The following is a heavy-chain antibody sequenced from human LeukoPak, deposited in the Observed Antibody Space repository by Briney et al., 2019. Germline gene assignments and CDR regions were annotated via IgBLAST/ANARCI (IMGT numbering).Heavy chain of an antibody. CDR2: IYYSGST. CDR1: GGSISSHY. Sequence: PSETLSLTCTVSGGSISSHYWSWIRQPPGKGLEWSRYIYYSGSTNYNPSLKSRVTISVDTSKNQFSLKLSSVTAADTAVYYCARGFTNWFDPWGQGTLVTVSS. CDR3: ARGFTNWFDP. V-gene: IGHV4-59*11. J-gene: IGHJ5*02.